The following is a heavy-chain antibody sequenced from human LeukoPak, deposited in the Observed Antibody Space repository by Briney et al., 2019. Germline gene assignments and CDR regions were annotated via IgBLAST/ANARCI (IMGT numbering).Heavy chain of an antibody. CDR3: ARESHTYYYDSSGYFNAFDI. D-gene: IGHD3-22*01. Sequence: PSETLSLTCTVSGGSMSSDYWCWIRQSPGMGLEWIGYFKHDGSTGYNPSLKSRATISVDTSKNQFSLKLSSVTAADTAVYYCARESHTYYYDSSGYFNAFDIWGQGTMVTVSS. CDR1: GGSMSSDY. V-gene: IGHV4-59*08. J-gene: IGHJ3*02. CDR2: FKHDGST.